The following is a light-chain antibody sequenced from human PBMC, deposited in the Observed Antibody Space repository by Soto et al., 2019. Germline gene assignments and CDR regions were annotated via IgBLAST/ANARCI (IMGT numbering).Light chain of an antibody. CDR3: LQYGRLGT. J-gene: IGKJ1*01. Sequence: EDGGTLTCRASQSVSSYLAWYHQKPGQAPRLLIYDASSRATGIPDRFSGSGSGTAFSLSSSGMAPEEFAVYYCLQYGRLGTFRQGTKVDIK. V-gene: IGKV3-20*01. CDR1: QSVSSY. CDR2: DAS.